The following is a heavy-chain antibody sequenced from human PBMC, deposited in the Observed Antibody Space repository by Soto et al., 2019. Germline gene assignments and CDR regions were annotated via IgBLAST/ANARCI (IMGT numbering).Heavy chain of an antibody. J-gene: IGHJ4*02. CDR1: GCTMTKPN. Sequence: SQLRSHTHTVSGCTMTKPNWNWMQQPPGKGLEWIGYIQYSWSTDYNPSLKSRGTISLDTSKNQFYLKLNSVTAADTAVYYCARGYDTIRWYYFEHWGQGKLVTVS. V-gene: IGHV4-59*11. D-gene: IGHD2-15*01. CDR2: IQYSWST. CDR3: ARGYDTIRWYYFEH.